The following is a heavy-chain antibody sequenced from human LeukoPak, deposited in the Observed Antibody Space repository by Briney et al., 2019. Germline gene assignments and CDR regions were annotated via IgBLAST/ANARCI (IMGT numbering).Heavy chain of an antibody. CDR1: GFTFSSYG. J-gene: IGHJ5*02. CDR3: AKDPSSVLRFLEWSGGEYNWFDP. CDR2: ISYDGSNK. Sequence: PGGSLRLSCAASGFTFSSYGMHWVRQAPGKGLEWVAVISYDGSNKYYADSVKGRFTISRDNSENTLYLQMNSLRAEDTAVYYCAKDPSSVLRFLEWSGGEYNWFDPWGQGTLVTVSS. D-gene: IGHD3-3*01. V-gene: IGHV3-30*18.